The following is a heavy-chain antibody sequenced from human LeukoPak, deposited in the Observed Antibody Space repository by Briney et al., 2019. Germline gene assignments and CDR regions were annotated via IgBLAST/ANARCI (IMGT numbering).Heavy chain of an antibody. CDR2: INHSGST. J-gene: IGHJ3*02. V-gene: IGHV4-34*01. CDR3: ARGPQARAFDI. Sequence: EWIGEINHSGSTNYNPSLKSRVTISVDTSKNQFSLKLSSVTAADTAVYYCARGPQARAFDIWGQGTMVTVSS.